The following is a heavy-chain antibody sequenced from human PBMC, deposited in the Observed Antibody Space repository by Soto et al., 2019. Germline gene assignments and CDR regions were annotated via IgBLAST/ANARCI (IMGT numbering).Heavy chain of an antibody. CDR3: ARVGVGATRSFDY. V-gene: IGHV4-59*01. CDR1: GGSISSYY. D-gene: IGHD1-26*01. J-gene: IGHJ4*02. Sequence: QVQLQESGPGLVKPSETLSLTCTVSGGSISSYYWSWIRQPPGKGLEWIGYIYYSGSTNYNPSLKSRVTISVDTSKNQFSLKLSSVTAADTAVYYCARVGVGATRSFDYLGQGTLVTVSS. CDR2: IYYSGST.